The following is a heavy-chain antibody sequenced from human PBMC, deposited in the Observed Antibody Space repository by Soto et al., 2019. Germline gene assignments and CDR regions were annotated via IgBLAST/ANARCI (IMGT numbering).Heavy chain of an antibody. D-gene: IGHD6-13*01. J-gene: IGHJ5*02. CDR1: GYTFTSYG. V-gene: IGHV1-3*01. Sequence: GASVKVSCKASGYTFTSYGIHWVRQAPGQRLEWMGWINAANGDTKYSPKFQGRVTITRDTSASTAYMELSSLRSEDTAVYYCVRRHVSATGIDWFDPGGQGTLVTGSS. CDR2: INAANGDT. CDR3: VRRHVSATGIDWFDP.